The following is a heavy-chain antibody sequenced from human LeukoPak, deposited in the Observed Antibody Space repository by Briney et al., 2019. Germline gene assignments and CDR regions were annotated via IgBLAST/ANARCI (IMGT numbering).Heavy chain of an antibody. D-gene: IGHD4-11*01. CDR2: IYYSGST. J-gene: IGHJ4*02. CDR3: ARDSRDYPIDY. V-gene: IGHV4-39*07. CDR1: GGSISSSSYY. Sequence: PSETLSLTCTVSGGSISSSSYYWGWIRQPPGKGLEWIGSIYYSGSTYYNPSLKSRVTISVDTSKNQFSLKLSSVTAADTAVYYCARDSRDYPIDYWGQGTLVTVSS.